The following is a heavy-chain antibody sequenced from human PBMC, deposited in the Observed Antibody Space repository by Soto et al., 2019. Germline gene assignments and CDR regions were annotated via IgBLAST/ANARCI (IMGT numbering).Heavy chain of an antibody. D-gene: IGHD6-19*01. CDR3: AKATTDGGWFNPFDS. Sequence: GGSLRLSCAASGFSFVNYAMNWVRQAPGKGLEWVSGLSGSGTSTYYADSVKGRFTISRDNSRDTLFLQMNSLTADGTAVYYCAKATTDGGWFNPFDSWGQGALVTVSS. J-gene: IGHJ4*02. CDR2: LSGSGTST. CDR1: GFSFVNYA. V-gene: IGHV3-23*01.